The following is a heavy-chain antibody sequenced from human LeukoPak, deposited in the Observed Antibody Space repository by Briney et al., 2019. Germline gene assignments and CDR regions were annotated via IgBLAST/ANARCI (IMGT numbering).Heavy chain of an antibody. J-gene: IGHJ5*02. D-gene: IGHD3-10*01. V-gene: IGHV3-7*03. CDR3: ARDRGCYGWGGYNYYFDP. CDR2: IKEDGSEK. CDR1: GFTLSSCW. Sequence: GGSLRLSCAASGFTLSSCWMSWVRQAPGKGLEWVANIKEDGSEKYYVDSVKGRFTISRDTAKNSLYLQMNSVRADDTAVYYCARDRGCYGWGGYNYYFDPWGQGTLVTVSS.